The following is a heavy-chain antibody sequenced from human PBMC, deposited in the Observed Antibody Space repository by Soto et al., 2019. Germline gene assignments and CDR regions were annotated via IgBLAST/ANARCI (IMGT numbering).Heavy chain of an antibody. CDR3: AKGQVTVVTPGYFHH. J-gene: IGHJ1*01. Sequence: QVQLVESGGGVVQPGRSLRLSCAASGFTFSSYGMHWVRQAPGKGLEWVAVISYDGSNKYYADSVKGRFTISRDNSKKTLYLHMIRLRAEDTAVYYCAKGQVTVVTPGYFHHWGQGTLVTVSS. V-gene: IGHV3-30*18. CDR2: ISYDGSNK. CDR1: GFTFSSYG. D-gene: IGHD2-21*02.